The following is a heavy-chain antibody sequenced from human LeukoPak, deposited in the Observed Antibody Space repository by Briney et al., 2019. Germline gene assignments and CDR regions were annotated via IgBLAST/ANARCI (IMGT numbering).Heavy chain of an antibody. J-gene: IGHJ4*02. Sequence: PGGSLRLSCAASGLTFSSYAMSWVRQAPGKGLEWVSIISGSGGSTYYADSVKGRFTISRDNSKNTLYFQMNSLRAEDTAVYYCAKQCGPYYDSSAYYSDYWGQGTLVTVSS. D-gene: IGHD3-22*01. CDR3: AKQCGPYYDSSAYYSDY. CDR2: ISGSGGST. V-gene: IGHV3-23*01. CDR1: GLTFSSYA.